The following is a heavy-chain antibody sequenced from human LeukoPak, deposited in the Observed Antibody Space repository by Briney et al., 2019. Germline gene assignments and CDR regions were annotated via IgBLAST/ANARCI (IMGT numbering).Heavy chain of an antibody. Sequence: SETLSLTCAVSGGSISSYFWSWIRQPPGKGLEWIAYIYYSGSTNYNPPLKGRVTISVDTSRNQFSLKLSSVTAADTAVYYCARGVPTSYYYESAAYYFDYWGQGTLVTVSS. D-gene: IGHD3-22*01. CDR1: GGSISSYF. CDR3: ARGVPTSYYYESAAYYFDY. V-gene: IGHV4-59*01. CDR2: IYYSGST. J-gene: IGHJ4*02.